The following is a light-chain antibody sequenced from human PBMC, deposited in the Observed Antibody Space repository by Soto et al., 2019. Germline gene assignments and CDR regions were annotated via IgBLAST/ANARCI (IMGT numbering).Light chain of an antibody. CDR2: DAS. J-gene: IGKJ1*01. CDR3: QHTRT. Sequence: DLQMTQSPSTLSASVGDRVTITCRASQNINNWVAWYQQKPGKASKFLIYDASTLQRGVSSRFSGSALETEFSLTINSLQPDDSGSYYCQHTRTFGQVTKVEVK. CDR1: QNINNW. V-gene: IGKV1-5*01.